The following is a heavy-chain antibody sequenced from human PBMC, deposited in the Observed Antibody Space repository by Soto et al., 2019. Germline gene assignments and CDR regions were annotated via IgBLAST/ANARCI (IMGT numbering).Heavy chain of an antibody. CDR1: GFTFSSYG. CDR2: IWYDGSNK. Sequence: GGSLRLSCAASGFTFSSYGMHWVRQAPGKGLEWVAVIWYDGSNKYYADSVKGRFTISRGNSKNTLYLQMNSLRAEDTAVYYCARPFWPEEIAARDAFDIWGQGTMVTVSS. D-gene: IGHD6-6*01. J-gene: IGHJ3*02. CDR3: ARPFWPEEIAARDAFDI. V-gene: IGHV3-33*01.